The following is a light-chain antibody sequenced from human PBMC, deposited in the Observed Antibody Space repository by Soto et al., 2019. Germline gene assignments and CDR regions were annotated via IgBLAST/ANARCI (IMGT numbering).Light chain of an antibody. J-gene: IGLJ2*01. Sequence: QSVLTQPPSVSAAPGQKLTISCSGSSSNIGNRGVSWYQQLPGTAPKLLIYENNKRPSGIPDRFSGSKSGTSATLGITGLQTGDEADYYCGTWDTSLNAGVFGGGIKLTVL. CDR2: ENN. CDR3: GTWDTSLNAGV. V-gene: IGLV1-51*02. CDR1: SSNIGNRG.